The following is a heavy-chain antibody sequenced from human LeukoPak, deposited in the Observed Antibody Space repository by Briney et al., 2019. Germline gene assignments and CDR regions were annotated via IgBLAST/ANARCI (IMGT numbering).Heavy chain of an antibody. J-gene: IGHJ6*02. CDR2: IYTSGST. CDR1: GGSFSNYY. CDR3: ARQPPQYYGMDV. D-gene: IGHD1-14*01. Sequence: SETLSLTCTASGGSFSNYYWSWIRQPAGKGLEWIGRIYTSGSTNYNPSAKSRVTMSVDTSNNQFSLKLTSVTAADTAVYYCARQPPQYYGMDVWGQGTTVTVSS. V-gene: IGHV4-4*07.